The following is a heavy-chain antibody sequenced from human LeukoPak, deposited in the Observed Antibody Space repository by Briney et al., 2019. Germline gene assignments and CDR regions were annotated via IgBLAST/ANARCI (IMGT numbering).Heavy chain of an antibody. CDR1: GYTFTSYD. V-gene: IGHV1-8*01. Sequence: ASVKVSCKASGYTFTSYDVNWVRQGTGQGLEWVGWVNPNSGHTGYAQKFQGRVTLTTNTSVSTAYMELSSLRSEDTAIYYCARGAPGSYCSGGSCPYFDYWGQGTLVSVSS. CDR3: ARGAPGSYCSGGSCPYFDY. CDR2: VNPNSGHT. D-gene: IGHD2-15*01. J-gene: IGHJ4*02.